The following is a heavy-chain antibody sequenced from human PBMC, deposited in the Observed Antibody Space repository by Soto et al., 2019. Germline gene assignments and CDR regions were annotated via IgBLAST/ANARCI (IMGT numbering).Heavy chain of an antibody. CDR2: INAGSGNT. CDR1: GYTFTGFS. CDR3: ARGPLLWGDV. V-gene: IGHV1-3*01. Sequence: ASVKVSCKASGYTFTGFSLHWVRQAPGQRLEWMGWINAGSGNTKYSQKFQGRVTITRDTSASTAYMELSSLTSEDTAVYYCARGPLLWGDVWGQGTTVSVSS. D-gene: IGHD3-10*01. J-gene: IGHJ6*02.